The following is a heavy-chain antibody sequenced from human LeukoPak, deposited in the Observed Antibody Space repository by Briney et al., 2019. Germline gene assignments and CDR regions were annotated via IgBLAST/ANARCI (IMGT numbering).Heavy chain of an antibody. Sequence: GASVKVSCKASGYTFTGYYMHWVRQAPGQGLEWMGWINPNSGGTNYAQKFQGRVTMTRDTSISTAYMELSRLRSDDTAVYYCARAGRHCSSTSCYTVGDWGQGTLVTVSS. CDR2: INPNSGGT. CDR3: ARAGRHCSSTSCYTVGD. CDR1: GYTFTGYY. D-gene: IGHD2-2*02. J-gene: IGHJ4*02. V-gene: IGHV1-2*02.